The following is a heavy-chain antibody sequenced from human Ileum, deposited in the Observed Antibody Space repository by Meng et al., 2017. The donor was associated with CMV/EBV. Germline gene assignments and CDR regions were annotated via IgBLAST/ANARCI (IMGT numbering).Heavy chain of an antibody. V-gene: IGHV3-7*01. CDR2: IKYDGSAK. CDR3: AKAFSRYDLDV. J-gene: IGHJ6*02. CDR1: GFSFSSYW. Sequence: GESLKISCAGSGFSFSSYWINWLRQAPGKRLEWVANIKYDGSAKTYVDSVEGRFTISRDNAKTSGYLQMNRLRIEDTAVYYCAKAFSRYDLDVWGHGTTVTVSS. D-gene: IGHD3-3*01.